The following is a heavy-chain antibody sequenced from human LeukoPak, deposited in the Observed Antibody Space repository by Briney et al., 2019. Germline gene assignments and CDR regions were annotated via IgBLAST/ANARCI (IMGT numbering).Heavy chain of an antibody. CDR3: AKAARLGPSHFDY. Sequence: GGSLRLSCAASGFTFTICGMHWVRQAPGKGLEWVAVIWFDGNNKFYADSVKGRFTVSRDNSKNTLYLHMNSLRGEDTAVYYCAKAARLGPSHFDYWGWGTLATVSS. J-gene: IGHJ4*02. CDR1: GFTFTICG. V-gene: IGHV3-33*06. CDR2: IWFDGNNK. D-gene: IGHD6-25*01.